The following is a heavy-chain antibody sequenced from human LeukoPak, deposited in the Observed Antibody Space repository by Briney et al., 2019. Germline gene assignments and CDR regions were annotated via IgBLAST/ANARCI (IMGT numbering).Heavy chain of an antibody. CDR2: IYSGCST. CDR3: ALQQVKRYYFDS. D-gene: IGHD6-13*01. J-gene: IGHJ4*02. CDR1: GFTLSGNY. V-gene: IGHV3-66*01. Sequence: GGSLRLSCAASGFTLSGNYMSWVRQAPGKGLEWVSVIYSGCSTYYADSVKGRFSISRDNSKTTLHLQMNSLRAEGTAVYFCALQQVKRYYFDSWGQGTLVTVSS.